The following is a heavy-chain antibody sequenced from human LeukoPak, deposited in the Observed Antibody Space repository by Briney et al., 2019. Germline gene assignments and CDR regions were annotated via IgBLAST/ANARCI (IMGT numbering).Heavy chain of an antibody. CDR3: ARFHYDSSGYYYHFDY. CDR2: FYHSAST. V-gene: IGHV4-59*01. J-gene: IGHJ4*02. D-gene: IGHD3-22*01. Sequence: SETLSLTCSVSGGFNTHYYWSWIRQPPGKGLEWIGYFYHSASTNYNPSLKSRVTISVDTSKNHFSLKLSSVTAADTAVYYCARFHYDSSGYYYHFDYWGQGTLVTVSS. CDR1: GGFNTHYY.